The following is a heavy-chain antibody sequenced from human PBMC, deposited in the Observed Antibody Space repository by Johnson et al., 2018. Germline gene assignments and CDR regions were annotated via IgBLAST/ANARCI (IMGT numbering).Heavy chain of an antibody. D-gene: IGHD3-10*01. Sequence: VQLVETGGGVVQPGTSLRLSCAASGFTFSSYDMQWVRQAPGKGLEWVAVIWYDESNKNYADSVKGRFTISRDTSRNTLYLQMNSLRAEDTAVYYCARGRWFGDYWGQGTLVTVSS. CDR2: IWYDESNK. J-gene: IGHJ4*02. CDR1: GFTFSSYD. CDR3: ARGRWFGDY. V-gene: IGHV3-33*01.